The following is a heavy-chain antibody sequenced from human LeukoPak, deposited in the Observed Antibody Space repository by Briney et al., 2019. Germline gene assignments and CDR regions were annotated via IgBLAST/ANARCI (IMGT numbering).Heavy chain of an antibody. D-gene: IGHD1-7*01. V-gene: IGHV1-2*02. Sequence: ASAKVSCKASGYTFTGYYMHWVRQAPGQGLEWMGWINPNSGGTNYAQKFQGRVTMTRDTSISTAYMELSRPRSDDTAVYYCARGRATGTTGPRFDYWGQGTLVTVSS. CDR3: ARGRATGTTGPRFDY. CDR2: INPNSGGT. CDR1: GYTFTGYY. J-gene: IGHJ4*02.